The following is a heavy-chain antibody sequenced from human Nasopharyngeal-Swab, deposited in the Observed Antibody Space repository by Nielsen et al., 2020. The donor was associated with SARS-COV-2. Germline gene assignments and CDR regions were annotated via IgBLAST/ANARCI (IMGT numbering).Heavy chain of an antibody. V-gene: IGHV3-23*01. J-gene: IGHJ5*02. Sequence: GGSLRLSCAGSGFTFNDYAMTWVRQAPGKGLEWDSSITGSGSKIYYADSARGRFVITRDNANNMAFLQMNDLRAGDTAVYYCAKGRSISAACSAWYDHWGQGTLVTVSS. CDR3: AKGRSISAACSAWYDH. CDR1: GFTFNDYA. CDR2: ITGSGSKI. D-gene: IGHD6-13*01.